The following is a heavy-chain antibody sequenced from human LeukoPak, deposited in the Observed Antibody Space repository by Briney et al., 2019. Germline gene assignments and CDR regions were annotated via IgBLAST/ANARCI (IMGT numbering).Heavy chain of an antibody. V-gene: IGHV3-48*03. Sequence: GGSLRLSCAASGFTFSAYEMNWVRQAPGKGLDWVSYISSRADTIYYADSVKGRFTISRDSDKNSLYLQMNSLRAEDTAVYYCARGYRSKYYYDSSTYSDYWGQGTLVTVSS. CDR1: GFTFSAYE. D-gene: IGHD3-22*01. J-gene: IGHJ4*02. CDR3: ARGYRSKYYYDSSTYSDY. CDR2: ISSRADTI.